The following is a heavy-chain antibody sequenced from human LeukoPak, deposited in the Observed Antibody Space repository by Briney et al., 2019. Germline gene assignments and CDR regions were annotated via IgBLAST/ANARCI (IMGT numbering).Heavy chain of an antibody. J-gene: IGHJ3*02. CDR1: GYSFTNYW. Sequence: GESLKISCKGSGYSFTNYWIGWVRQMPGKGLEWMGIIYPGDSDTRYSPSFQGQVTISADKSISTAYLQWSSLKASDTAMYYCARQGPQAIAVAGSGGDDAFDIWGQGTMVTVSS. CDR3: ARQGPQAIAVAGSGGDDAFDI. V-gene: IGHV5-51*01. D-gene: IGHD6-19*01. CDR2: IYPGDSDT.